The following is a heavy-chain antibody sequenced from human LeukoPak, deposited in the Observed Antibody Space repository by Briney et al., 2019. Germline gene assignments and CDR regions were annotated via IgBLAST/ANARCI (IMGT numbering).Heavy chain of an antibody. CDR2: ISGSGTI. D-gene: IGHD3-10*01. J-gene: IGHJ5*02. CDR1: GGSFSGYY. Sequence: SETLTLTCAVYGGSFSGYYWSWIRQPAGKGLEWIGRISGSGTITYNPALQSRLTISIDTSKNQFSLKLMSVTAADTAVYYCARDSGTTGEVKFDPWGQGTLVTVSS. V-gene: IGHV4-4*07. CDR3: ARDSGTTGEVKFDP.